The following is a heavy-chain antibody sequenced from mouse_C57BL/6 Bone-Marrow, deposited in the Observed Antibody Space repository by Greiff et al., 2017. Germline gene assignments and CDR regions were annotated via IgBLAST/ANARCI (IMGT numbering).Heavy chain of an antibody. CDR2: IYPGSGST. CDR3: ARSLYDGYYTWFAY. CDR1: GYTFTSYW. Sequence: QVQLKQPGAELVKPGASVKMSCKASGYTFTSYWITWVKQRPGQGLEWIGDIYPGSGSTNYNEKFKSKATLTVDTSSSTAYMQLSSLTSEDSAVYYCARSLYDGYYTWFAYWGQGTLVTVSA. V-gene: IGHV1-55*01. D-gene: IGHD2-3*01. J-gene: IGHJ3*01.